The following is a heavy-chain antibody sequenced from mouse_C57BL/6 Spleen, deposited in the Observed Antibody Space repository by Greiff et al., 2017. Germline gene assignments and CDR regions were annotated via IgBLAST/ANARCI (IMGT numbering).Heavy chain of an antibody. J-gene: IGHJ3*01. CDR3: ARHECDGYPAWFAY. Sequence: EVKLVESGGDLVKPGGSLKLSCAASGFTFSSYGMSWVRQTPDKRLEWVATISSGGSYTYYPDSVKGRFTISRDNAKNTLYLQMRSLKSEDTAMYYCARHECDGYPAWFAYWGQGTLVTVSA. V-gene: IGHV5-6*01. CDR1: GFTFSSYG. D-gene: IGHD2-3*01. CDR2: ISSGGSYT.